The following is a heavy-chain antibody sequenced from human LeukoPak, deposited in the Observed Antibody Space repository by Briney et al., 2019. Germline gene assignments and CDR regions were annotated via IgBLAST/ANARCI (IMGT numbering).Heavy chain of an antibody. CDR3: ARLMGDGDAFDI. D-gene: IGHD2-21*01. J-gene: IGHJ3*02. CDR1: GYIFTSDW. CDR2: IHPGDSDT. Sequence: GESLKISCKVSGYIFTSDWIGWVRQVPGKGLEWMGIIHPGDSDTRYSPSFQGQVTLLVDTSISTAYLQWSSLKASDTAMYYCARLMGDGDAFDIWGQGTMVTVSS. V-gene: IGHV5-51*01.